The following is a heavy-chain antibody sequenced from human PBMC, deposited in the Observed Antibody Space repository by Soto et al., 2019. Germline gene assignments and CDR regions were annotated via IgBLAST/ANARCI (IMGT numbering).Heavy chain of an antibody. D-gene: IGHD2-21*01. CDR3: ARVSAIPEGAFDI. V-gene: IGHV1-69*13. CDR2: IIPIFGTA. Sequence: SVKVSCKASGYTFTGYYMHWVRQAPGQGLEWMGGIIPIFGTANYAQRFQGRVTITADESTSTAYMELSSLRSEDTAVYYCARVSAIPEGAFDIWGQGTMVTVSS. CDR1: GYTFTGYY. J-gene: IGHJ3*02.